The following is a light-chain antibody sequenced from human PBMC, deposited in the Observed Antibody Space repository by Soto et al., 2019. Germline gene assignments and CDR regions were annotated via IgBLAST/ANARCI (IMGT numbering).Light chain of an antibody. CDR1: SSDVGSYNL. J-gene: IGLJ2*01. CDR3: CSYAGSSILV. V-gene: IGLV2-23*01. Sequence: QSVLTQPASVSGSPGQSITISCTGSSSDVGSYNLVSWYQQHPGKAPKLMIYEDSERPSGVSNRFSGSKSGNTASLTISGLQGEDEAQYYCCSYAGSSILVFGGGTKLTVL. CDR2: EDS.